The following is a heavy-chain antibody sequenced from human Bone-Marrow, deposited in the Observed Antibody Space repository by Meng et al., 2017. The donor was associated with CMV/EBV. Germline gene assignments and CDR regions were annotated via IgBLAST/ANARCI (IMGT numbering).Heavy chain of an antibody. CDR2: IKCDGSEK. CDR1: GFTFSSSW. Sequence: GESLKISCAASGFTFSSSWMHWVCQAPEKGLEWVADIKCDGSEKYYVDSVKGRLTISRDNAKNSLYLQVNSLRAEDMTVYYSHLGTSCYRNYYYNYGMDVWGQGTTVTVSS. J-gene: IGHJ6*02. D-gene: IGHD2-2*01. CDR3: HLGTSCYRNYYYNYGMDV. V-gene: IGHV3-52*01.